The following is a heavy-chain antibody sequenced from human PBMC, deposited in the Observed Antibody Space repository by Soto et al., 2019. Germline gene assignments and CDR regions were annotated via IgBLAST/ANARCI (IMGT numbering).Heavy chain of an antibody. Sequence: GGSLRLSCAASGFTFSTYSMDWVRQAPGKGLEWVSSISSGSSYIYYADSLKGRFTISRDNAKNSLYLQMNSLRAEDTAVYYCARAVAGRIDAFDIWGQGTMVTVSS. V-gene: IGHV3-21*01. CDR2: ISSGSSYI. CDR1: GFTFSTYS. J-gene: IGHJ3*02. CDR3: ARAVAGRIDAFDI. D-gene: IGHD6-19*01.